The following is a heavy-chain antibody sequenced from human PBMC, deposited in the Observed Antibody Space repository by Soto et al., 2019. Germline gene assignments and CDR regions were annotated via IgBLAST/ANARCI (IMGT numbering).Heavy chain of an antibody. J-gene: IGHJ4*02. CDR2: IYNDGST. Sequence: EVQLVESGGGLVQPGGSLRLSCAASGFIVSIYYMSWVRQAPGKGLEWVSIIYNDGSTYYADSVKGRFTISRDDSKNTLYLQILSPRAEDTAIYYCARDSYTRYWGQGTLVTVSS. V-gene: IGHV3-66*01. D-gene: IGHD4-4*01. CDR3: ARDSYTRY. CDR1: GFIVSIYY.